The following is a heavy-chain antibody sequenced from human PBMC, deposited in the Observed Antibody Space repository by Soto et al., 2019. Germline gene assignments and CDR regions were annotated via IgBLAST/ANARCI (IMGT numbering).Heavy chain of an antibody. D-gene: IGHD6-19*01. Sequence: QLQLQESGPGLVKPSETLSLTCTVSGGSISSSSYYWGWIRQPPGKGLEWIGSICYSGSTYYNPSLKSRVTISVDMSNNQCSLKLSYVTAADTAVYHCARLDSSGWYYNYCVHGTLVTVSS. J-gene: IGHJ4*01. CDR1: GGSISSSSYY. CDR3: ARLDSSGWYYNY. V-gene: IGHV4-39*01. CDR2: ICYSGST.